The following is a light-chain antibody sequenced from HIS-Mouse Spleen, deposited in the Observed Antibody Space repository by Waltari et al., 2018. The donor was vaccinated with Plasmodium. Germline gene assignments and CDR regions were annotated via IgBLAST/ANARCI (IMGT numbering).Light chain of an antibody. Sequence: SRATLSVSSSNCSLYQQQPDQGTRLLIYCATRTGSGIPDRFSGSGSGTDFTLTISSMEPEDFAVYYCQQYGSSPPLTFGGGTKVEIK. CDR3: QQYGSSPPLT. V-gene: IGKV3-20*01. CDR2: CAT. J-gene: IGKJ4*01. CDR1: LSVSSSN.